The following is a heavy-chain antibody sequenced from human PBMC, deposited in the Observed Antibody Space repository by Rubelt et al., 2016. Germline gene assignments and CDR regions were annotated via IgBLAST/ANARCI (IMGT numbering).Heavy chain of an antibody. CDR2: IKSQADGGTT. CDR3: TRMDV. Sequence: EVQLVESGGGLIKPGGSLRVSCAASGFSVSDAWINWVRQASGKGLEWVGRIKSQADGGTTQYAPPVSGRFTISRDDSTNSLYLQMNSLKIEDTAGYYCTRMDVWGQGTTVTVSS. J-gene: IGHJ6*02. CDR1: GFSVSDAW. V-gene: IGHV3-15*05.